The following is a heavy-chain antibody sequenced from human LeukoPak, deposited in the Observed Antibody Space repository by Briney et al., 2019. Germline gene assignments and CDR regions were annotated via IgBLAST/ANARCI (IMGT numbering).Heavy chain of an antibody. CDR1: GGTFSSYA. J-gene: IGHJ3*02. Sequence: GASVKVSCKASGGTFSSYAISWVRQAPGQGLEWMGGIIPIFGTANYAQKFQGRVTITADKSTSTAYMELSGLRSEDTAVYYCARRNEYQLLGAFDIWGQGTMVTVSS. V-gene: IGHV1-69*06. CDR2: IIPIFGTA. CDR3: ARRNEYQLLGAFDI. D-gene: IGHD2-2*01.